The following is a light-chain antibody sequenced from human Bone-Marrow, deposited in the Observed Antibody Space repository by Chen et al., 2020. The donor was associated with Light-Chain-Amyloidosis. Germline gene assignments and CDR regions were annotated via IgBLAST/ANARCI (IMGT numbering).Light chain of an antibody. J-gene: IGLJ2*01. CDR3: SSFTSSRTVV. CDR2: DVS. Sequence: QSALTQPASVSESPGQSITLSCTGTSSDLGGYNFVSWYQQHPGKAPKLMIFDVSSRPSGVSDRFAGSKSGNTASLTISGLQAEDEATYYYSSFTSSRTVVFGTGTRLTVL. V-gene: IGLV2-14*03. CDR1: SSDLGGYNF.